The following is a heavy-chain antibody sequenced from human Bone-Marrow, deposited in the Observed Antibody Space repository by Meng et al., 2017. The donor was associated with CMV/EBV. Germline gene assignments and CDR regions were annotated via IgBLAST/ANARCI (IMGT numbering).Heavy chain of an antibody. V-gene: IGHV3-53*01. CDR3: ARWGSFLAAIDQEDAFDI. Sequence: GESLKISCAASGFTVSSNYMSWVRQAPGKGLEWVSVIYSGGSTYYADSVKGRFTISRDNSKNTPYLQMNSLRAEDTAVYYCARWGSFLAAIDQEDAFDIWGQGTMVTVSS. CDR1: GFTVSSNY. CDR2: IYSGGST. D-gene: IGHD2/OR15-2a*01. J-gene: IGHJ3*02.